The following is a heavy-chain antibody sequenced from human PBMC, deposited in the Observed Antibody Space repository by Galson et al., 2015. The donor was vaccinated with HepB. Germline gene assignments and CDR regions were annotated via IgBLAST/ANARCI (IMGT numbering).Heavy chain of an antibody. CDR1: GYTLTELS. J-gene: IGHJ3*02. V-gene: IGHV1-24*01. Sequence: SVKVSCKVSGYTLTELSMYWVRQAPGRGLEWMGGFNPEDGETIYAQKFQGRVTMTEDTSIDTAYMELSSLRSEDTAVYYCAATPLPLYSGSRNDAFDIWGQGTIVTVSS. CDR2: FNPEDGET. CDR3: AATPLPLYSGSRNDAFDI. D-gene: IGHD1-26*01.